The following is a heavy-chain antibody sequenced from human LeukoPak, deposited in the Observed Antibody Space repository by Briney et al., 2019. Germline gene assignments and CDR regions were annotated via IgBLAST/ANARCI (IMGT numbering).Heavy chain of an antibody. D-gene: IGHD2-15*01. V-gene: IGHV1-24*01. CDR3: ATGRLLYYFDY. CDR1: XXTLXXXS. CDR2: FDPEDGET. J-gene: IGHJ4*02. Sequence: SXXTLXXXSMHWVRQAPGKGHEWMGGFDPEDGETIYAQKFQGRVTMTEDTSTDTAYMELSSLRSEDTAVYYCATGRLLYYFDYWGQGTLVTVSS.